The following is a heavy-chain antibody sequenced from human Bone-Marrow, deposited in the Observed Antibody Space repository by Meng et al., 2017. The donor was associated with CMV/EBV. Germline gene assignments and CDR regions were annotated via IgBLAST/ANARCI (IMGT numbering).Heavy chain of an antibody. J-gene: IGHJ4*02. CDR3: ARVSSYYYDSSGFDD. CDR1: GGSISSSNW. Sequence: SETLSLTCAVSGGSISSSNWWSWVRQPPGKGLEWIGEIYHSGSTNYNPSLKSRVTISVDKSKNQFSLKLSSVTAADTAVYYCARVSSYYYDSSGFDDWGQGTLVTVSS. V-gene: IGHV4-4*02. D-gene: IGHD3-22*01. CDR2: IYHSGST.